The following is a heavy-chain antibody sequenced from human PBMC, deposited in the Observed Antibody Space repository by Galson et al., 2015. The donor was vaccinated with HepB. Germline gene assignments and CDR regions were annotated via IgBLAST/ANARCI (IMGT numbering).Heavy chain of an antibody. D-gene: IGHD2-2*01. V-gene: IGHV1-2*02. J-gene: IGHJ4*02. CDR1: GYMFTGKY. CDR3: ARGPPLPDIVVVPFDY. CDR2: VHPDSGGT. Sequence: SVKVSCKASGYMFTGKYIHWVRQAPGPGLEWMGWVHPDSGGTSYAQKFQGRVTMTRDTSISTAYMELSRLRTDDTAVYYCARGPPLPDIVVVPFDYWGQGTLVTVSS.